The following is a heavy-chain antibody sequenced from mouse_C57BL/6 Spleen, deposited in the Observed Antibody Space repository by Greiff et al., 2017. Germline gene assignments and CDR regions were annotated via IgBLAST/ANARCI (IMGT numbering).Heavy chain of an antibody. Sequence: EVKLMESGEGLVKPGGSLKLSCAASGFTFSSYAMSWVRQTPEQRLEWVAYISSGGDYIYYADTVKGRFTISRDNARNTLYLQMSSLKSEDTAMYYCTRDKGDAVFDYWGQGTTLTVSS. CDR3: TRDKGDAVFDY. V-gene: IGHV5-9-1*02. CDR2: ISSGGDYI. J-gene: IGHJ2*01. CDR1: GFTFSSYA. D-gene: IGHD3-3*01.